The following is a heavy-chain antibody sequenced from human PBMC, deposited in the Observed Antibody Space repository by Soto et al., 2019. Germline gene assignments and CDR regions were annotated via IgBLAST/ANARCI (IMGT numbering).Heavy chain of an antibody. CDR1: GFTFSSYG. Sequence: QVQLVESGGGVVQPGRSLRLSCAASGFTFSSYGMHWVRQAPGKGLEGVAVISYDGSNKYYADSVKGRFTISRDNSKNTLYLPMNRLRAEDTAVYYCAKDVLRFLEWLAFDGRDVWGQGTTVTVSS. CDR2: ISYDGSNK. D-gene: IGHD3-3*01. J-gene: IGHJ6*02. V-gene: IGHV3-30*18. CDR3: AKDVLRFLEWLAFDGRDV.